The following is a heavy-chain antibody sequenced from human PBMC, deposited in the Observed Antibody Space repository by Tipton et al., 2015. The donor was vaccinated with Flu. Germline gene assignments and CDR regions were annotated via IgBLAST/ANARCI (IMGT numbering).Heavy chain of an antibody. D-gene: IGHD3-3*01. CDR3: ARKTISGAGSI. V-gene: IGHV3-53*01. Sequence: SLRLSCAASGFAVSSNYMTWVRQAPGKGLECVSVIYSGGGTYYADSVKGRFSISRDNSKNTLYLQMNSLRAEDTAVYYCARKTISGAGSIWRQGTMVTVSS. J-gene: IGHJ3*02. CDR1: GFAVSSNY. CDR2: IYSGGGT.